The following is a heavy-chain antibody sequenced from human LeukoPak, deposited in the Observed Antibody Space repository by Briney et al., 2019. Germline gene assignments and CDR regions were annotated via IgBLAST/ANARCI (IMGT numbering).Heavy chain of an antibody. CDR2: INPTGGST. D-gene: IGHD1-26*01. CDR1: GYTFTSYY. J-gene: IGHJ5*02. V-gene: IGHV1-46*01. CDR3: ARDNSVGDNAWWFDP. Sequence: GASVKVSCKASGYTFTSYYMHWVRQAPGQGLEWMGLINPTGGSTGYAQKLQGRVTMTRDMSTSTDYMELSSLRSGDTAIYYCARDNSVGDNAWWFDPWGQGTLVTVSS.